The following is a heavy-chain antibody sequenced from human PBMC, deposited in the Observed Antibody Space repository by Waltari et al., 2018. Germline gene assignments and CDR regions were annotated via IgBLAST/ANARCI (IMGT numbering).Heavy chain of an antibody. CDR2: IHGSGKT. CDR3: ARDRGRGLYLDS. CDR1: GDSVSNYYW. Sequence: QLQQSGPGLVKPSESLSLTCGVSGDSVSNYYWWSWVRQSPGKGLEWIGQIHGSGKTNYNPSLESRVTVSMDTSNNQFSLKLTSPTAADTAVYYCARDRGRGLYLDSWGQGTLVTVSP. V-gene: IGHV4-4*02. D-gene: IGHD1-26*01. J-gene: IGHJ4*02.